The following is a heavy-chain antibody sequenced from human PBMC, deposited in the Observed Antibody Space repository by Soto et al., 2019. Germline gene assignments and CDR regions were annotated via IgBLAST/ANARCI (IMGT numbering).Heavy chain of an antibody. CDR3: ARGFGGVSLDYFDF. V-gene: IGHV4-31*01. CDR2: IYYTGST. D-gene: IGHD3-16*01. CDR1: NGSINSAGHF. Sequence: SETLSLTCSVSNGSINSAGHFWSWLRQHPGKGLEWLGYIYYTGSTYYNPALQRLAVFSIDTSKTRFSLKLTSVTAADTAVYYCARGFGGVSLDYFDFWGQGTQVTVSS. J-gene: IGHJ4*02.